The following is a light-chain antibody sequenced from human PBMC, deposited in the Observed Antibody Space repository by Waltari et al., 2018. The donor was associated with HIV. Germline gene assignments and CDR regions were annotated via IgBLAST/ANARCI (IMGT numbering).Light chain of an antibody. Sequence: VLTQSPDTLSVSPGEGVTLSCRASQSVRTDLAWYQHKPVQSPRLLIYDASTRVTGTPARFSGSGSETDFTLTISSLESEDVAIYYCQQYHVWPPITFGLGTRLDIK. CDR2: DAS. J-gene: IGKJ5*01. CDR1: QSVRTD. CDR3: QQYHVWPPIT. V-gene: IGKV3-15*01.